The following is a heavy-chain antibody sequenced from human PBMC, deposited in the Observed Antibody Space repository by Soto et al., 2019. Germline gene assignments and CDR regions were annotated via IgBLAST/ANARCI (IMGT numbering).Heavy chain of an antibody. CDR1: GGAFNNDA. CDR2: IDPVLPSV. CDR3: AREMPSTAAAYFYYGINV. D-gene: IGHD6-13*01. V-gene: IGHV1-69*18. J-gene: IGHJ6*01. Sequence: QVQLVQSGAEVKRPGSSVKVSCKDYGGAFNNDAIYWVRQAPGQCLEWLGTIDPVLPSVYYAPRVQGILTITADGSTDTVYMMLTSLKSEDTAVYYCAREMPSTAAAYFYYGINVWGQGTSVTVSS.